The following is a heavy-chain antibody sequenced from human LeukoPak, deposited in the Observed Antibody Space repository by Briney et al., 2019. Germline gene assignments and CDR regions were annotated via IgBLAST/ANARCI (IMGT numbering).Heavy chain of an antibody. V-gene: IGHV4-34*01. CDR3: ARGSIVVVIRHPDSWPNWFDP. J-gene: IGHJ5*02. Sequence: SETLSLTCAVYGGSFSGYYWSWIRQPPGKGLEWIGEINHSGSTNYNPSLKSRVTISVDTSKNQFSLKLSSVTAADTAVYYCARGSIVVVIRHPDSWPNWFDPWGQGTLVTVSS. D-gene: IGHD3-22*01. CDR2: INHSGST. CDR1: GGSFSGYY.